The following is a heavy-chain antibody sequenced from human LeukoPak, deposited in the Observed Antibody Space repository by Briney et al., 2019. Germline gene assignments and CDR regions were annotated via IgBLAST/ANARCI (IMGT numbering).Heavy chain of an antibody. CDR3: ARESPTTFYDFWSGYSI. CDR1: GGTFSSYA. CDR2: IIPIFGTA. J-gene: IGHJ4*02. Sequence: ASVKVSCKTSGGTFSSYAISWVRQAPGQGLEWMGGIIPIFGTANYAQKFQGRVTITTDESTSTAYMELSSLRSEDTAVYYCARESPTTFYDFWSGYSIWGQGTLVTVYS. D-gene: IGHD3-3*01. V-gene: IGHV1-69*05.